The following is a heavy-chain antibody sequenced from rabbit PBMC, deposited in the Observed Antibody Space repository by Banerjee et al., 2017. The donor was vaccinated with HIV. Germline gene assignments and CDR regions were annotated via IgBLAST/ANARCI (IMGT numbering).Heavy chain of an antibody. CDR1: GFSFSSSYW. V-gene: IGHV1S45*01. CDR2: IDGDSSGST. CDR3: ARWGYGSYDYPGSNL. Sequence: QEQLEESGGDLVKPEGSLTLTCTASGFSFSSSYWICWVRQAPGKGLEWIACIDGDSSGSTYYASWAKGRFTISKTSSTTVTLQMTSLTAADTATYFCARWGYGSYDYPGSNLWGQGTLVTVS. D-gene: IGHD6-1*01. J-gene: IGHJ4*01.